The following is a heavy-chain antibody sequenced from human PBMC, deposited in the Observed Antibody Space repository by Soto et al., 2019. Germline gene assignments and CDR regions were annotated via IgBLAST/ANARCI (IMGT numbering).Heavy chain of an antibody. J-gene: IGHJ6*02. V-gene: IGHV3-72*01. Sequence: EVQLVESGGGLVQPGGSLRLSCAASGFTLSDHYMDWVRQAPGKGLEWVGRTRNKANSYTTEYAASVKGRFTISRDDSKNSLYLQMNSLKTEDTAVSYCIRGAGEYQKSLSYYYGLDVWGLGTTVTVSS. D-gene: IGHD7-27*01. CDR3: IRGAGEYQKSLSYYYGLDV. CDR2: TRNKANSYTT. CDR1: GFTLSDHY.